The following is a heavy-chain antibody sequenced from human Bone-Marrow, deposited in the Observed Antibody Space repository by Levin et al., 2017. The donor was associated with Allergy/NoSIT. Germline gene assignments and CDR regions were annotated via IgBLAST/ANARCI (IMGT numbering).Heavy chain of an antibody. J-gene: IGHJ4*02. D-gene: IGHD6-13*01. V-gene: IGHV3-33*01. Sequence: GGSLRLSCAASGFTFSSYGMHWVRQAPGKGLEWVAVIWYDGSNKYYADSVKGRFTISRDNSKNTLYLQMNSLRAEDTAVYYCARAFDSSSWYGNFDYWGQGTLVTVSS. CDR1: GFTFSSYG. CDR2: IWYDGSNK. CDR3: ARAFDSSSWYGNFDY.